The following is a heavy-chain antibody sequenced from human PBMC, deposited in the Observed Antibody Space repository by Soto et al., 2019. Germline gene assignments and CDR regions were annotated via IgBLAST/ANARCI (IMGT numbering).Heavy chain of an antibody. CDR2: IIPLFGKA. D-gene: IGHD2-15*01. J-gene: IGHJ5*02. Sequence: QVQLVQSGAEVKKPGSSVKVSCKASGGTFSSYAVSWVRQAPGQGLEWMGGIIPLFGKANYAQKFQGRVTITAGESASTVYLELSSLRSDDTAVYYCARGVWDGSGGSCPGWLDPWGQGTLVTVSS. V-gene: IGHV1-69*01. CDR3: ARGVWDGSGGSCPGWLDP. CDR1: GGTFSSYA.